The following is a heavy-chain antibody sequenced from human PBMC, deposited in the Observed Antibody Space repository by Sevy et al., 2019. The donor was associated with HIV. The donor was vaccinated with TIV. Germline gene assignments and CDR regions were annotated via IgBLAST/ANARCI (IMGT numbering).Heavy chain of an antibody. V-gene: IGHV3-30*18. J-gene: IGHJ4*02. CDR3: AKGPLDIVVVPAAIFR. CDR2: ISYDGSNK. D-gene: IGHD2-2*01. Sequence: GGSLRLSCAASGFTFSSYGMHWVRQAPGKGLEWVAVISYDGSNKYNADSVKGRFTISRDNSKNTLYLQMNSLRAEDTAVYYCAKGPLDIVVVPAAIFRWGQGTLVTVSS. CDR1: GFTFSSYG.